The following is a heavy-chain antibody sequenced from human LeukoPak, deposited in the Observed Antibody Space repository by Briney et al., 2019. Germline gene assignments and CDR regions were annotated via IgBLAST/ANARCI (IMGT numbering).Heavy chain of an antibody. CDR2: IYYSGST. CDR3: ARHVRGVIKLDY. V-gene: IGHV4-59*08. D-gene: IGHD3-10*02. Sequence: KPSETLSLTCAVSGGSISSYYWSWIRQPPGKGLEWIGYIYYSGSTNYNPSLKSRVTISVDTSKNQFSLKLSSVTAADTAVYYCARHVRGVIKLDYWGQGTLVTVSS. CDR1: GGSISSYY. J-gene: IGHJ4*02.